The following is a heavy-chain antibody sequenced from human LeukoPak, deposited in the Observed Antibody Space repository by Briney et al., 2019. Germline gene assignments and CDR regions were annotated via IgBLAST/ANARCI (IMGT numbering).Heavy chain of an antibody. CDR1: GGSFSGYY. CDR2: INHSGST. J-gene: IGHJ5*02. D-gene: IGHD5-24*01. CDR3: ARRLNVHRVFDP. Sequence: PSETLSLTCAVYGGSFSGYYWSWIRQPPGKGLEWIGGINHSGSTNYNPSLKSRVTISVDTSKNQFSLKLSSVTAADTAVYYCARRLNVHRVFDPWGQGTLVTVSS. V-gene: IGHV4-34*01.